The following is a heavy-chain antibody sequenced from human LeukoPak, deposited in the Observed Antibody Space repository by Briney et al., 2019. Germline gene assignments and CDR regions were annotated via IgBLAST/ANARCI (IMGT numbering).Heavy chain of an antibody. J-gene: IGHJ3*02. CDR1: GGSVSTIGYS. D-gene: IGHD3-22*01. CDR3: ARDSYYDNSGEGAFDI. Sequence: PSETLSLTCGVSGGSVSTIGYSWSWIRRPPGKGLEWIGYIYQSGSTSYNPSLQSRVTISIDKSKNQFSLKLSSVTAADTAVYYCARDSYYDNSGEGAFDIWGQGTLVTVSS. V-gene: IGHV4-30-2*01. CDR2: IYQSGST.